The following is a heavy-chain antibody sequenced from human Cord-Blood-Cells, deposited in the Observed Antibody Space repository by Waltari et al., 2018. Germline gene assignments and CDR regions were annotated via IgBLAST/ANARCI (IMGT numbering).Heavy chain of an antibody. CDR1: GYTLTELS. Sequence: QVQLVQSGAEVKKPGASVKVSCKVSGYTLTELSMHWVRQAPGNGLEWMGGFDPEDGETIYAQKFQGRVTMTEDTSTDTAYMELSSLRSEDTAVYYCATDSLPDHRDYYGSGSYSLDYWGQGTLVTVSS. V-gene: IGHV1-24*01. J-gene: IGHJ4*02. CDR3: ATDSLPDHRDYYGSGSYSLDY. D-gene: IGHD3-10*01. CDR2: FDPEDGET.